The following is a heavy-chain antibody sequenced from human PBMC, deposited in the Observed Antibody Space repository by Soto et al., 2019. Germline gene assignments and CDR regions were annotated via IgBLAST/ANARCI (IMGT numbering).Heavy chain of an antibody. CDR2: IIPIFGTA. V-gene: IGHV1-69*01. Sequence: QVQLVQSGAEVKKPGSSVKVSCKASGGTFSSYAISWVRQAPGQGLEWMGGIIPIFGTANYAQKFQGRVTITADESTSTAYMELSSLRSEDTAVYYCVRTLGYYYDSSGPSDAFDIWGQGTMVTVSS. J-gene: IGHJ3*02. D-gene: IGHD3-22*01. CDR1: GGTFSSYA. CDR3: VRTLGYYYDSSGPSDAFDI.